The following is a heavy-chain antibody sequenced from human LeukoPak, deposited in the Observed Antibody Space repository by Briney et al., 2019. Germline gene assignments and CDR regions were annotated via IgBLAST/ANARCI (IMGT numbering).Heavy chain of an antibody. CDR1: EFTFNNYW. Sequence: GGALRLSCAASEFTFNNYWMHWVGQAAGEGLEGVANIKQDGGEKYYVDSVEGRFTISRDNAKNSLYLQMNSLRAADTAVYYCAREGDSYGYIDYWGQGTLVTVSS. CDR2: IKQDGGEK. V-gene: IGHV3-7*01. CDR3: AREGDSYGYIDY. J-gene: IGHJ4*02. D-gene: IGHD5-18*01.